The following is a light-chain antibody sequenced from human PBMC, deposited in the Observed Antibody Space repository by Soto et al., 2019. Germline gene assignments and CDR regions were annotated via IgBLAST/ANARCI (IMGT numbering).Light chain of an antibody. CDR3: ISYTGSSTLYV. J-gene: IGLJ1*01. Sequence: QSALTQPASVSGSPGQSITISCTGTSRDVGGYNYVSWYQQHPGKAPKLIIYEVSTRPSGVSNRFSGSKSGNTASLTISGLQAEDEADYHCISYTGSSTLYVFGTGTKLTVL. CDR1: SRDVGGYNY. CDR2: EVS. V-gene: IGLV2-14*01.